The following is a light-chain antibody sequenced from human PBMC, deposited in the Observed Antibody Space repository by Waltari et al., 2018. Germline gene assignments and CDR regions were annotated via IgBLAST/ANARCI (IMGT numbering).Light chain of an antibody. V-gene: IGKV3-11*01. CDR3: QQRSNWPSIT. J-gene: IGKJ5*01. CDR2: DVS. Sequence: EIVLTQSPATLSLSLVERATLSCRASQSVSSSLGWYQQKPGQAPRLLIYDVSNRATDIPARFSGSGSGTDFTLTISSLEPEDFAVYYCQQRSNWPSITFGQGTRLEIK. CDR1: QSVSSS.